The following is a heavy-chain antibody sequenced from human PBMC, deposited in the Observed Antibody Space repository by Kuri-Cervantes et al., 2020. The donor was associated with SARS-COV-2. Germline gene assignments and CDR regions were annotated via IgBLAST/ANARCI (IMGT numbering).Heavy chain of an antibody. CDR2: IYYSGST. D-gene: IGHD3-3*01. V-gene: IGHV4-61*01. CDR1: GGSVSSGSYY. J-gene: IGHJ4*02. CDR3: AKGGDWGRQGYYDFWSGHPANKNYFDY. Sequence: ESLKISCTVSGGSVSSGSYYWSWIRQPPGKGLEWIGYIYYSGSTNYNPSLKSRVTISVDTSKNQFSLKLSSVTAADTAVYYCAKGGDWGRQGYYDFWSGHPANKNYFDYWGQGTLVTVSS.